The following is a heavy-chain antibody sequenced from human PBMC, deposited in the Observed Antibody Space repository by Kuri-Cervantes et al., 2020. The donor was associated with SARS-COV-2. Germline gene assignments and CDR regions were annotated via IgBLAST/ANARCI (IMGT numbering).Heavy chain of an antibody. CDR1: GFTFDDYG. D-gene: IGHD6-13*01. CDR3: ARVGDSSSWRGGPDY. Sequence: GESLKISCAASGFTFDDYGMSWVRQAPGKGLEWVSGINWSGGSTGYADSVKGRFTISRDNAKNSLYLQMNSLRAEDTALYYCARVGDSSSWRGGPDYWGQGTLVTVSS. V-gene: IGHV3-20*04. CDR2: INWSGGST. J-gene: IGHJ4*02.